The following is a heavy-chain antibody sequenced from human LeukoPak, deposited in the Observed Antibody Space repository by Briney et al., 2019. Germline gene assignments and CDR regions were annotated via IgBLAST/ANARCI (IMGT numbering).Heavy chain of an antibody. J-gene: IGHJ4*02. CDR2: ISFDGSNK. CDR3: AKQNRQHFDY. V-gene: IGHV3-30*18. D-gene: IGHD1-1*01. Sequence: PGGSLRLSCAASGFTFSGYGMHWVRQAPGKGLEWVAVISFDGSNKYYADSVKGRFTISRDNSKNTLYLQMNSLRPEDTAVYYCAKQNRQHFDYWGQGTLVTVSS. CDR1: GFTFSGYG.